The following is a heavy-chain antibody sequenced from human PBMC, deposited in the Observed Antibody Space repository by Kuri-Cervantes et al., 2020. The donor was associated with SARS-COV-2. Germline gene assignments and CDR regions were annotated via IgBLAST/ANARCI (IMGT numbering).Heavy chain of an antibody. D-gene: IGHD1-20*01. CDR1: GGSISSSSYY. J-gene: IGHJ3*02. CDR3: ARDVVTGNRVGPTSDAFDI. V-gene: IGHV4-39*07. Sequence: GSLRLSCTVSGGSISSSSYYWGWIRQPPGKGLEWIGSIYYSGSTYYNPSLKSRVTISVDTSKNQSSLKLSSVTAADTAVYYCARDVVTGNRVGPTSDAFDIWGQGTMVTVSS. CDR2: IYYSGST.